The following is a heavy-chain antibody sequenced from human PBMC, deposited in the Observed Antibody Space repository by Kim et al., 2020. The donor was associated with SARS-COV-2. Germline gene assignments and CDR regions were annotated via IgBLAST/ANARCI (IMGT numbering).Heavy chain of an antibody. J-gene: IGHJ3*02. CDR3: ARDRIAVAATENDAFDI. Sequence: ASVKVSCKASGYTFTSYAMHWVRQAPGQRLEWMGWINAGNGNTKYSQKFQGRVTITRDTSASTAYMELSSLRSEDTAVYYCARDRIAVAATENDAFDIWGQGTMVTVSS. CDR2: INAGNGNT. V-gene: IGHV1-3*01. D-gene: IGHD6-19*01. CDR1: GYTFTSYA.